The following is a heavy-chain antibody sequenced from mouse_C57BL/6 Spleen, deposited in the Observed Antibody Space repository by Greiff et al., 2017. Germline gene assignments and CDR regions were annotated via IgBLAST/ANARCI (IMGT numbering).Heavy chain of an antibody. CDR2: LDPSASYT. V-gene: IGHV1-59*01. CDR1: GYTFTSYW. Sequence: VQLQQPGAELVRPGPSVKLSCKASGYTFTSYWMHWVKQRPGQGLEWIGVLDPSASYTNYNPQFKGKATLTVDTSSSTAYLQLSSLTSEDAAVDDCAIRYDALAYWGQGTLVTVSA. D-gene: IGHD2-3*01. CDR3: AIRYDALAY. J-gene: IGHJ3*01.